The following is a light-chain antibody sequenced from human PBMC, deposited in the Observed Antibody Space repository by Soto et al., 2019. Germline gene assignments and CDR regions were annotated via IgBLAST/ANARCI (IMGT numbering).Light chain of an antibody. Sequence: EVVMTQSPATLSVSPGARAPLSCRARQSVTTNMAWYQQNPGQAPRLLIYDASSRATGIPARFSGSGSGTDFNLTSSSLKPEVYAVYFCHHLTHWPAPWTFGQGTKVDIK. CDR2: DAS. V-gene: IGKV3-11*01. CDR3: HHLTHWPAPWT. CDR1: QSVTTN. J-gene: IGKJ1*01.